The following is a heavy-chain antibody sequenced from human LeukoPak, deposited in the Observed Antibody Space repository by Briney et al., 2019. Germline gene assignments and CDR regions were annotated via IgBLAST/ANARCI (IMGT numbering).Heavy chain of an antibody. CDR1: GGTFSSYA. Sequence: GASVKVSCKASGGTFSSYAISWVRQAPGQWLEWMGGIIPIFGTANYAQKFQGRVTITTDESTSTAYMELSSLRSEDTAVYYCAKTDFWSGPAPYYFDYWGQGTLVTVSS. D-gene: IGHD3-3*01. CDR2: IIPIFGTA. CDR3: AKTDFWSGPAPYYFDY. J-gene: IGHJ4*02. V-gene: IGHV1-69*05.